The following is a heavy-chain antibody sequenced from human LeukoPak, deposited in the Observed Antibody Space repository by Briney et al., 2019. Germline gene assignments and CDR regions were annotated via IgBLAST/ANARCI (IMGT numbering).Heavy chain of an antibody. CDR3: ASYKGA. CDR2: INHSGST. Sequence: WETLSLTCAVYGGSFSGYYWSWIRQPPGKGLEWIGEINHSGSTNYNPSLKSRVTISVDTSKNQFSLKLSSVTAADTAVYYCASYKGAWGQGTLVTVSS. CDR1: GGSFSGYY. J-gene: IGHJ5*02. V-gene: IGHV4-34*01. D-gene: IGHD3-10*01.